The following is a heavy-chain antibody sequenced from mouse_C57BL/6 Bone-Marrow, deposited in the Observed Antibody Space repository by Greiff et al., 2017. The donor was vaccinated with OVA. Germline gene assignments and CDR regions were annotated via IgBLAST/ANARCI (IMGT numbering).Heavy chain of an antibody. J-gene: IGHJ4*01. V-gene: IGHV1-19*01. D-gene: IGHD1-1*01. CDR1: GYTFTDYY. CDR3: ARVGTTVVAKDYYAMDY. CDR2: INPYNGGT. Sequence: EVQLQQSGPVLVKPGASVKMSCKASGYTFTDYYMNWVKQSHGKSLEWIGVINPYNGGTSYNQKFKGKATLTVDTSSSTAYMELNSLTSEDSAVFYWARVGTTVVAKDYYAMDYWGQGTSVTVSS.